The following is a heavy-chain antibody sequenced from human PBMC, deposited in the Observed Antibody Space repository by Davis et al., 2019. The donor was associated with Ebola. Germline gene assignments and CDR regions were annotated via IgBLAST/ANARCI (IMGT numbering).Heavy chain of an antibody. V-gene: IGHV4-61*01. CDR2: IYYTGTT. CDR3: ARISWALTNTFDY. D-gene: IGHD2-8*01. Sequence: SETLSLTCTVSGGSVNIPTYYWSWARQAPGKGLEWIGHIYYTGTTNYSPSLKSRVTISIDKSRNQFSLKLGSVTAADTAVYYCARISWALTNTFDYWGQGTLVTVSS. CDR1: GGSVNIPTYY. J-gene: IGHJ4*02.